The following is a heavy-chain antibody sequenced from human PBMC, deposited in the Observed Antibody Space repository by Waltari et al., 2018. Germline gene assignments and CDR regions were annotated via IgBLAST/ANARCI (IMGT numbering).Heavy chain of an antibody. Sequence: EVQLVESGGGLVQPGGSLILSCAASGFTFSSYEMNWVRQAPGAGLEWVSYISGSGSTIYYADSVKGRFTISRDNAKNSLYLQMNSLRAEDTAVYYCAREFGTGTAYWGQGTLVTVSS. D-gene: IGHD1-7*01. CDR2: ISGSGSTI. V-gene: IGHV3-48*03. CDR1: GFTFSSYE. J-gene: IGHJ4*02. CDR3: AREFGTGTAY.